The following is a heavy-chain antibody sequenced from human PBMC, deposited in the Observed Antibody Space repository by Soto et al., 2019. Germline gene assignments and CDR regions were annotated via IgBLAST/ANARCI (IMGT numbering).Heavy chain of an antibody. J-gene: IGHJ6*02. V-gene: IGHV1-3*01. CDR2: INAGNGNT. Sequence: ASVKVSCKASGYTFTSYAMHWVRQAPGQRLEWMGWINAGNGNTKYSQKFQGRVTITRDTSASTAYMELSSLRAEDTAVYYCARDGRYSSSWSPYYYYYGMDVWGQGTTVTVSS. CDR3: ARDGRYSSSWSPYYYYYGMDV. CDR1: GYTFTSYA. D-gene: IGHD6-13*01.